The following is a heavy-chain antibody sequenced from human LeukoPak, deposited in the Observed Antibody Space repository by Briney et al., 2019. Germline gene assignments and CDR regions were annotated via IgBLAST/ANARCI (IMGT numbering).Heavy chain of an antibody. J-gene: IGHJ3*01. CDR2: IYYDGRNK. CDR1: GFTFSAIG. CDR3: ARKAFCNSATCYGALDV. Sequence: GGSLRLSCVASGFTFSAIGMHWVRQAPGKALEWVAYIYYDGRNKYYADSVKGRFTISRDNSKNTLYLQLNSLGAADTAVYYCARKAFCNSATCYGALDVWGQGTMVTVSS. D-gene: IGHD2/OR15-2a*01. V-gene: IGHV3-30*02.